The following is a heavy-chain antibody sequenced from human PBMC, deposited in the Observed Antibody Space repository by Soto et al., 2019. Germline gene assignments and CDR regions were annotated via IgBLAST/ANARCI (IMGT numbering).Heavy chain of an antibody. J-gene: IGHJ4*02. Sequence: ASVKVPCKASGYSFTSYAMHLVRKAPGQRLEWMGWINAGNGNTKYSQKFQGRVTITRDTSASTTYMELSSLRSEDTAVYYCSRGPGGPDGPGDYWGQGTLVTVSS. CDR1: GYSFTSYA. V-gene: IGHV1-3*01. CDR2: INAGNGNT. CDR3: SRGPGGPDGPGDY. D-gene: IGHD2-15*01.